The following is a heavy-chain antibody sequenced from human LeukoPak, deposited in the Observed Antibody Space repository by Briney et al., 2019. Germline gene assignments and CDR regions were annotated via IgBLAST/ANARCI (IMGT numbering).Heavy chain of an antibody. CDR3: AGRYFDYFDY. V-gene: IGHV3-74*01. Sequence: PGVSLRLSCAASGFTFSSYWMHWVRQVPGKGLVWVSRINSDGSSTSYADSVKGRFTISRDNAKNTLYLQMNSLRAEDTAVYYCAGRYFDYFDYWGQGTLVTVSS. CDR1: GFTFSSYW. D-gene: IGHD3-9*01. J-gene: IGHJ4*02. CDR2: INSDGSST.